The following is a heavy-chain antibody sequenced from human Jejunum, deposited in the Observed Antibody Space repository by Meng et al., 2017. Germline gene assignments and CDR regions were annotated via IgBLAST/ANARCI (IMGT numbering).Heavy chain of an antibody. V-gene: IGHV5-51*01. D-gene: IGHD1-26*01. CDR2: IYPSDSET. CDR1: EYRFTSNW. CDR3: ARLYSGSYADHFDY. Sequence: EESLKISCKASEYRFTSNWIGWVRQMPGKGLEWMGIIYPSDSETRYSPSFQGHVTISADKSISTAYLQWSSLKASDTAMYYCARLYSGSYADHFDYWGQGTLVTVSS. J-gene: IGHJ4*02.